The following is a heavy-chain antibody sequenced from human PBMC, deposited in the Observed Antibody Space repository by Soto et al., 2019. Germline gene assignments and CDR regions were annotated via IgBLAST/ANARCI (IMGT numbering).Heavy chain of an antibody. CDR3: ATGASPTVFAFNDE. J-gene: IGHJ4*02. Sequence: EVQLVESGGGLVQPGRSLRLSCAASGVTFDDYAMHWVRQGPGKGLEWVSSISWNSGNLGYADSVKGRFTISRDNAKNSLYPQMNSLRGEDTALYFCATGASPTVFAFNDEWGQGTLVTVSS. V-gene: IGHV3-9*01. CDR2: ISWNSGNL. CDR1: GVTFDDYA. D-gene: IGHD4-17*01.